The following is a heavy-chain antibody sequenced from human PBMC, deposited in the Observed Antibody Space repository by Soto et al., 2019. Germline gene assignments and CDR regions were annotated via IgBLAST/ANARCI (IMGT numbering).Heavy chain of an antibody. CDR3: AREPTYCSSTSCPYGDAFDI. CDR1: GGTFSSYA. J-gene: IGHJ3*02. D-gene: IGHD2-2*01. CDR2: IIPIFGTA. Sequence: GAAVKASCKASGGTFSSYAISWVRQAPGQGLEWMGGIIPIFGTANYAQKFQGSVTITADESTSTAYMELSSLRSEDTAVYYCAREPTYCSSTSCPYGDAFDIWGQGTMVTVSS. V-gene: IGHV1-69*13.